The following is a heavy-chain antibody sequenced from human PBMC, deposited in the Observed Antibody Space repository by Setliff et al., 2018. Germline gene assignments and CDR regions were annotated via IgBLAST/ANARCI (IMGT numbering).Heavy chain of an antibody. V-gene: IGHV1-2*02. CDR2: INPNSGGT. Sequence: ASVKVSCKASGYTFTAYYMHWVRQAPGQGLEWMGWINPNSGGTNYAQKLQGRVTMTRDTSINTAYMELSRLRSDDTAVYYCARPPCSGGSCYPYFFDYWGQGTLVTVSS. D-gene: IGHD2-15*01. CDR1: GYTFTAYY. J-gene: IGHJ4*02. CDR3: ARPPCSGGSCYPYFFDY.